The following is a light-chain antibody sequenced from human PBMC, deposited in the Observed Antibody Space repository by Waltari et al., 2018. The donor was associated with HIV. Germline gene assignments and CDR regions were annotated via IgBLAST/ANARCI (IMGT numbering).Light chain of an antibody. Sequence: ERVMTQSPATVSASPGEGATLSCRASQSVSHNLAWYQQKPGQAPRLLIYRISTRATGIPARFSGSGSGTEFTLTISSLESEDFAVYYCQQYDVWPLTFGGGTKVEI. V-gene: IGKV3-15*01. CDR1: QSVSHN. CDR3: QQYDVWPLT. CDR2: RIS. J-gene: IGKJ4*01.